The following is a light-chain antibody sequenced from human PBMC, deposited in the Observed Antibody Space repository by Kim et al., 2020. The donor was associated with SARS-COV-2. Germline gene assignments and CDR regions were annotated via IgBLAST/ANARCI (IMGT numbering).Light chain of an antibody. CDR1: SIGAKS. CDR2: RDR. V-gene: IGLV3-9*01. CDR3: HVWDSNTAV. J-gene: IGLJ3*02. Sequence: SYELTQPLSESVALGQTARITCGVSSIGAKSVHWYQQKPGQAPVLVIYRDRNRPSGIPERFSGSNSGNTATLTISGAQAGDEADYYCHVWDSNTAVFGGG.